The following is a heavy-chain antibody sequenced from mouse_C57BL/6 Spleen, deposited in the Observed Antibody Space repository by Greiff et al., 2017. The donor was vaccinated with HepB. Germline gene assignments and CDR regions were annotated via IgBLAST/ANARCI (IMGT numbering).Heavy chain of an antibody. CDR2: ISFDGSN. V-gene: IGHV3-6*01. J-gene: IGHJ1*03. CDR3: ARARTGYFDV. CDR1: GYSITSGYY. Sequence: EVQLVESGPGLVKPSQSLSLTCSVTGYSITSGYYWNWIRQFPGNKLEWMGYISFDGSNNYNPSLKNRISITRDTSKNQFFLKLNSVTTEDTATYYCARARTGYFDVWGTGTTVTVSS.